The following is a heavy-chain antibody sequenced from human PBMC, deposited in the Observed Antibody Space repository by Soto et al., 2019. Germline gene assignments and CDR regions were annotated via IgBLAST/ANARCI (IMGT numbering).Heavy chain of an antibody. D-gene: IGHD2-21*01. J-gene: IGHJ5*02. V-gene: IGHV3-30*09. CDR1: GFNFNKYA. CDR3: QGLGGDGFPPVYH. Sequence: QVQLVESGGGVVQPGRSLRLSCAASGFNFNKYAMHWVRQAPGKGLEWVAMISPDGSNENYADSVKGRFASYRDNSKNNVYLQINSLPTEGTGVYHCQGLGGDGFPPVYHWGRGTLVTGSS. CDR2: ISPDGSNE.